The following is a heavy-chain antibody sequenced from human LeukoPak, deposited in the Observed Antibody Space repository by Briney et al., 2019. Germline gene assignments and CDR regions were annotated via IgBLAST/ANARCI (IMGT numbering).Heavy chain of an antibody. J-gene: IGHJ4*02. D-gene: IGHD5-24*01. CDR3: AKDNGWLHYCH. Sequence: GGSLRLSCAASGFTFSIYGMNWVRQAPGKGLEWVSGISPGGEITYYADSVKGRFTISRDNSKNTVSLQMHSLRAEDTATNYCAKDNGWLHYCHWGQGTLVTVSS. CDR1: GFTFSIYG. V-gene: IGHV3-23*01. CDR2: ISPGGEIT.